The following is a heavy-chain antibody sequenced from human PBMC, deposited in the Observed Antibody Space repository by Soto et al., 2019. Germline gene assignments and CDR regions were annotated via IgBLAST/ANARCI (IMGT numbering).Heavy chain of an antibody. CDR1: GYTFTSYA. CDR3: AHLLGGGLPHYRNYYYGMDV. D-gene: IGHD3-10*01. J-gene: IGHJ6*02. Sequence: GASVKVSCKASGYTFTSYAMHWVRQAPGQRLEWMGWINAGNGNTKYSQKFQGRVTITRDTSASTAYMELSSLRSEDTAVYYCAHLLGGGLPHYRNYYYGMDVWGQGTTVTVSS. CDR2: INAGNGNT. V-gene: IGHV1-3*01.